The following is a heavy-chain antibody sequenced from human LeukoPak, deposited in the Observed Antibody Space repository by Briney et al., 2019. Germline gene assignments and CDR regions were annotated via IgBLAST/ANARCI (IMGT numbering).Heavy chain of an antibody. V-gene: IGHV1-46*01. CDR2: INPSGGST. J-gene: IGHJ3*02. D-gene: IGHD3-10*01. CDR3: ASGFYGSRAFDI. CDR1: GYTFTSYY. Sequence: ASVTVSCTASGYTFTSYYMHWVRQAPGQGLEWMGIINPSGGSTSYAQKFQGRVTMTRDTSTSTVYMELSSLRSEDTAVYYCASGFYGSRAFDIWGQGTMVTVSS.